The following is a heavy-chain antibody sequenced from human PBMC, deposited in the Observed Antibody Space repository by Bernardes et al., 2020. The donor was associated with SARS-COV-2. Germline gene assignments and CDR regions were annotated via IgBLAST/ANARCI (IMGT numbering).Heavy chain of an antibody. Sequence: GGSLRLSCSASGFTFSTYAMSWVRQAPGKGLEWVSCISGGGGRTYYADSVQGRFSISRDNSKNTLYLQMNSLRAEDTAVYYCAKVDRGDAAGGAFDYWGQGTL. CDR1: GFTFSTYA. D-gene: IGHD6-13*01. V-gene: IGHV3-23*01. J-gene: IGHJ4*02. CDR3: AKVDRGDAAGGAFDY. CDR2: ISGGGGRT.